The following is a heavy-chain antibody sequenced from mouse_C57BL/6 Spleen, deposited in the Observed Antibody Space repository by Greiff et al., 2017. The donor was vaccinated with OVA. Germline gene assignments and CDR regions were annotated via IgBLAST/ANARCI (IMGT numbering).Heavy chain of an antibody. CDR3: ARRGYDYDDMGY. J-gene: IGHJ2*01. V-gene: IGHV1-63*01. D-gene: IGHD2-4*01. Sequence: VQLQQSGAELVRPGTSVKMSCKASGYTFTNYWIGWAKQRPGHGLEWIGDIYTGGGYANYNEKFKGKATLTADKSSSTAYMQFSSLTSEDSAIYYCARRGYDYDDMGYWGQGTTLTVSS. CDR1: GYTFTNYW. CDR2: IYTGGGYA.